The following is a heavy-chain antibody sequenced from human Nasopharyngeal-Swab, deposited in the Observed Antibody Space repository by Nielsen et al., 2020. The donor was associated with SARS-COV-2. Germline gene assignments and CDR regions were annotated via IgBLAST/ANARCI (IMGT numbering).Heavy chain of an antibody. D-gene: IGHD3-3*01. CDR1: GFIFSSYA. CDR3: ARRNDFGGPHQFYFEY. Sequence: SCAASGFIFSSYAINWVRQAPGKGLEWVSHISVSGADIHYGDSVRGRFTISRDNAKKSVYLQMNSLRAEDTAVYHCARRNDFGGPHQFYFEYWGQGTLVTVSS. J-gene: IGHJ4*02. V-gene: IGHV3-48*03. CDR2: ISVSGADI.